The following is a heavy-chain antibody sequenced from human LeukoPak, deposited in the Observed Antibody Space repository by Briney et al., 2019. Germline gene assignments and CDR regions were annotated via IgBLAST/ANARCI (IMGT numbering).Heavy chain of an antibody. V-gene: IGHV4-39*01. J-gene: IGHJ6*02. CDR1: VGSISSSSYY. CDR3: ARAPDSYYYGMDV. CDR2: IYYSGST. Sequence: SETLSLTCTVSVGSISSSSYYWGWIRQPPGKGLEWIGSIYYSGSTYYNPSLKSRVTISVDTSKNQFSLKLSFVTAADTAVYYCARAPDSYYYGMDVWGQGTTVTVSS.